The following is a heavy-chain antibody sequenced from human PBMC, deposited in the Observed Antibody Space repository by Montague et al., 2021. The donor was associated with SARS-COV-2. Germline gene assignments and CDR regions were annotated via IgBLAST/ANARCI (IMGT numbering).Heavy chain of an antibody. CDR3: ARVSRSSWYGGSLGEALDY. CDR1: GFTFSSYS. D-gene: IGHD6-13*01. J-gene: IGHJ4*02. Sequence: SLRLSCAAPGFTFSSYSVNWVRQAPGKGLEWISYISSSTNIIYYAGSVKGRFTISRDNAKNSLYLQMNSLRAEDTAVYYCARVSRSSWYGGSLGEALDYWGQGTLVTVSS. CDR2: ISSSTNII. V-gene: IGHV3-48*04.